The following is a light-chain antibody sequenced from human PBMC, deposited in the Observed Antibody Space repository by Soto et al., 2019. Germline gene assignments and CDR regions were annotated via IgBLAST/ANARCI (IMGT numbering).Light chain of an antibody. V-gene: IGKV1-17*01. CDR1: QGIRND. J-gene: IGKJ4*01. Sequence: IQITQSPSSLSASVGDRVTITCRASQGIRNDIGWYQQKPGKAPKLLIYAASRLQTGVSSRFSGSGSGTDFTLTISSLQPEDLATYYCQQLNSYPRLFSFGGGTKVDIK. CDR3: QQLNSYPRLFS. CDR2: AAS.